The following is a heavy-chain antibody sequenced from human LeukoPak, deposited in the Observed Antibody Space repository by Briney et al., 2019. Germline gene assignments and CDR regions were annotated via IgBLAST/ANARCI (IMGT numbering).Heavy chain of an antibody. CDR1: GFIFSNYD. CDR3: ARVSDVYGYGYYYYYMDV. V-gene: IGHV3-30*02. D-gene: IGHD5-18*01. J-gene: IGHJ6*03. Sequence: PGGSLRLSCAASGFIFSNYDIYWVRQAPGKGLEWVAFIRYDGINKYYADSVKGRFTISRDNSKNTLYLQMNSLRAEDTAVYYCARVSDVYGYGYYYYYMDVWGKGTTVTVSS. CDR2: IRYDGINK.